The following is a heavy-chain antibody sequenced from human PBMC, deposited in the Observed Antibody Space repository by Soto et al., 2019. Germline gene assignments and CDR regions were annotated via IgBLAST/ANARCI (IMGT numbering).Heavy chain of an antibody. D-gene: IGHD6-19*01. CDR3: AAERITVAGSVYYFDF. CDR1: GASFRTYA. CDR2: INVPFGTA. Sequence: QVQLVQSGAEVKSPGSSVKVSCQASGASFRTYAVTWVRQAPGQGLEWMGGINVPFGTANYAQQFQGRVTITADESTSTAYLDLRSLRSEDAAVYYCAAERITVAGSVYYFDFWGQGTPVTVSS. V-gene: IGHV1-69*01. J-gene: IGHJ4*02.